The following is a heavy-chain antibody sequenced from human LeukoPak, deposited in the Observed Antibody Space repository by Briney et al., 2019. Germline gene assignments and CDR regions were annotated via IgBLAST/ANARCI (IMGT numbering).Heavy chain of an antibody. Sequence: SVKVSCKASGGTFSSYAISWVRQAPGQGLEWMGGIFPIFGTANYAQKFQGRVTITTDESTSTAYMELSSLRSEDTAVYYCARDTYSSSSGYFDYWGQGTLVTVSS. J-gene: IGHJ4*02. CDR2: IFPIFGTA. CDR3: ARDTYSSSSGYFDY. V-gene: IGHV1-69*05. CDR1: GGTFSSYA. D-gene: IGHD6-6*01.